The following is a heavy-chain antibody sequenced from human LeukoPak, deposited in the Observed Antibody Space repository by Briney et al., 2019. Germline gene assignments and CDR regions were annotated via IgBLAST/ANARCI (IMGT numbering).Heavy chain of an antibody. CDR1: GGSISSYY. Sequence: SGPGLVKPSETLSLTCTVSGGSISSYYWSWIRQPPGKGLEWIGEINHSGSTNYNPSLKRRVTISADTSKNQFSLKLSSVTAADTAVYFCARGSGYSGANYWGQGTLVTVSS. J-gene: IGHJ4*02. V-gene: IGHV4-59*12. CDR2: INHSGST. CDR3: ARGSGYSGANY. D-gene: IGHD2-15*01.